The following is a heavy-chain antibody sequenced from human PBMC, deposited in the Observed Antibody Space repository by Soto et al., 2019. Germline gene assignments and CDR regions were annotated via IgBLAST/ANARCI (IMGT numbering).Heavy chain of an antibody. J-gene: IGHJ4*02. CDR1: GFTFSSYA. CDR3: AEGLGEISPESYDY. CDR2: ISYDGSDK. D-gene: IGHD3-16*02. Sequence: QVQLVESGGGVVQPGRSLRLSCAASGFTFSSYAMHWVRQAPGKGLEWVAVISYDGSDKYYADSVKGRFTISRDNSKNTLPLQMNSLRADDTAVYYCAEGLGEISPESYDYWGQGTLITVSS. V-gene: IGHV3-30*18.